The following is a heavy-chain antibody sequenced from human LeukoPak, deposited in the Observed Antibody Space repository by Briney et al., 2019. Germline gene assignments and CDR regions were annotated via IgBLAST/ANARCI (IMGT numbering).Heavy chain of an antibody. CDR3: AREGWSSGWYGQDWFDP. J-gene: IGHJ5*02. V-gene: IGHV4-61*02. CDR2: IYTSGST. Sequence: SETLSLTCTVSGGSISSGSYYWSWIRQPAGKGLEWIGRIYTSGSTNYTPSLKSRVTISVDTSKNQFSLKLSSVTAADTAVYYCAREGWSSGWYGQDWFDPWGQGTLVTVSS. D-gene: IGHD6-19*01. CDR1: GGSISSGSYY.